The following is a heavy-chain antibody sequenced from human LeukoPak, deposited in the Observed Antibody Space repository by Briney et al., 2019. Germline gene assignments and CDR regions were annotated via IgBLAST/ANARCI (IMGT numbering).Heavy chain of an antibody. V-gene: IGHV4-39*02. J-gene: IGHJ4*02. Sequence: PSETLSLICTVSGGSISSSNYYWGWIRQPPGKGLEGIGSFYYSGSTYYNPSLKSRVTISVETSKTQFSLKLSSVTAADTAVYYCARDSSAYDSGFDSWGQGTLVTVSS. CDR1: GGSISSSNYY. CDR3: ARDSSAYDSGFDS. D-gene: IGHD3-22*01. CDR2: FYYSGST.